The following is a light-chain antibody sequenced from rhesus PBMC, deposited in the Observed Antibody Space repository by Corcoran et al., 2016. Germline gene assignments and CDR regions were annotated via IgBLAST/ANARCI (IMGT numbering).Light chain of an antibody. CDR1: SSGIGNYDY. J-gene: IGLJ1*01. CDR3: FSFTASGSFI. CDR2: GVR. Sequence: QSGPTQFPILSGSPGLSVTISCTGTSSGIGNYDYISWFQQHPGKAPKLMIYGVRNRAPGVSDRFSGSKSGDTASLNISGLQPEDEADYYCFSFTASGSFIFGSRTRLTVL. V-gene: IGLV2S7*01.